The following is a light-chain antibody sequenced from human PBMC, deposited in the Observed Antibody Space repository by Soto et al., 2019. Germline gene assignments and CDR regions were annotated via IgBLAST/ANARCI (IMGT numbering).Light chain of an antibody. CDR3: QQYYIYPPT. Sequence: AIRMTQXPSSFSASTGDRVTITCRASQSIGTYLAWYQQIPGRAPKLLIFAASTLQRGVPSRFSGSGSGTDFTLTISCLQSEDFATYYCQQYYIYPPTFGGGTKVDNK. CDR2: AAS. J-gene: IGKJ4*01. CDR1: QSIGTY. V-gene: IGKV1-8*01.